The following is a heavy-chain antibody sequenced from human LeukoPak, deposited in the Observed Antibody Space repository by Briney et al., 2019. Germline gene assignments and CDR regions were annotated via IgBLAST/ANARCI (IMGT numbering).Heavy chain of an antibody. V-gene: IGHV1-69*06. D-gene: IGHD2-8*01. Sequence: SVKVSCKASGYTFTTYAIIWVRQAPGQGLEWMGGIIPMFGTPNYAQRLQGRVTITADKSTKTAYMELRSLRYEDTAVYFCARAGIPGYCTNVTCSNWLDPWGQGTLVTVSS. CDR3: ARAGIPGYCTNVTCSNWLDP. CDR1: GYTFTTYA. J-gene: IGHJ5*02. CDR2: IIPMFGTP.